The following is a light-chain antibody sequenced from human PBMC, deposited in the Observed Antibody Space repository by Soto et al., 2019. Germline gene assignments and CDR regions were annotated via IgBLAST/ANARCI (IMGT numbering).Light chain of an antibody. V-gene: IGLV1-40*01. Sequence: QSVLTQPPSVSGAPGQRVTISCTGSSSNIGAGYDVQWYQQLPGTAPKLLIYGNSNRPSRVPDRFSGSKSGTSASLAITGLQAEDEADYYCQSYDSSLSGHVVFGGGTKLTVL. CDR2: GNS. CDR1: SSNIGAGYD. J-gene: IGLJ2*01. CDR3: QSYDSSLSGHVV.